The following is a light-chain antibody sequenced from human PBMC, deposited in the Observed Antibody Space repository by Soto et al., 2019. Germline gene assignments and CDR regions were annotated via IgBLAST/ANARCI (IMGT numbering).Light chain of an antibody. J-gene: IGLJ2*01. CDR2: EVT. CDR3: SSYGGIKTLV. Sequence: QSVLTQPPSASGSPGQSVTISCTGTSSDVGGHDYVSWYQQYPGKAPKLMIYEVTKWPSGVPDRFSGSKSGNTASLTVSGLQAEDEADYYCSSYGGIKTLVFGGGTKLTVL. CDR1: SSDVGGHDY. V-gene: IGLV2-8*01.